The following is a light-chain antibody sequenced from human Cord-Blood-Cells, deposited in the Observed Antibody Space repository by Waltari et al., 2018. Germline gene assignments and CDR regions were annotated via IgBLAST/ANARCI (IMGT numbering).Light chain of an antibody. V-gene: IGKV3-11*01. CDR2: DAS. CDR1: QSVSSY. CDR3: QQRSNWQYT. Sequence: EIVLTQSPATLSLSPGERATLSCRASQSVSSYLAWYQQKPGQAPRLLIYDASNRATGIPARFSGSGSGTDFTLTISSLEPEDFAVYYCQQRSNWQYTFG. J-gene: IGKJ2*01.